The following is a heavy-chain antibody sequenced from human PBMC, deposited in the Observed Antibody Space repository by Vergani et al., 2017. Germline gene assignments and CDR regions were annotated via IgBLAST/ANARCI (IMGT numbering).Heavy chain of an antibody. J-gene: IGHJ5*02. CDR1: GGSFSGYY. CDR2: INHSGST. V-gene: IGHV4-34*01. Sequence: QVQLQQWGAGLLKPSETLSLTCAVYGGSFSGYYWSWIRQPPGKGLEWIGEINHSGSTNYNPSLKRRVTISVDTAKNQFSLKLSSVTAADTAVYFCARHSTVEWLVKLGWIDPWGQGILVTVSS. D-gene: IGHD6-19*01. CDR3: ARHSTVEWLVKLGWIDP.